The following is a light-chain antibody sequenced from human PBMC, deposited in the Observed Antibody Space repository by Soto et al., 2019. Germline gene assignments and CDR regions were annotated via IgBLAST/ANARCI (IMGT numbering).Light chain of an antibody. CDR3: QQTNSFPLT. CDR2: AAC. Sequence: IQMNQSPSSVSASVGDRVTITCRAIQGISSWLAWYQQKPVKASKLLIYAACSLQSGVPSRFSVIRSGTELTITMSTLPPEDFATYYCQQTNSFPLTFGGGTKVEIK. J-gene: IGKJ4*01. CDR1: QGISSW. V-gene: IGKV1-12*01.